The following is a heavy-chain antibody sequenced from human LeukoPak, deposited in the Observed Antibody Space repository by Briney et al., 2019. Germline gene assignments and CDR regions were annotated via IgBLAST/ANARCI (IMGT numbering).Heavy chain of an antibody. CDR3: AKSASVWFGELSAWSSDAFDI. J-gene: IGHJ3*02. Sequence: GGSLRLSCAASGFTFDDYAMHWVRQAPGKGLEWVSGISWNSGSIGYADSVKGRFTISRDNAKNSLYLQMNSLRAEDTALYYCAKSASVWFGELSAWSSDAFDIWGQGTMVTVSS. D-gene: IGHD3-10*01. CDR2: ISWNSGSI. V-gene: IGHV3-9*01. CDR1: GFTFDDYA.